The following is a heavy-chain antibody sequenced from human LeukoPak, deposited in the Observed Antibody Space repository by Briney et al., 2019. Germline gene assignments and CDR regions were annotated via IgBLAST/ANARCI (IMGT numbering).Heavy chain of an antibody. CDR3: ARVSGSGLYFKSFDP. J-gene: IGHJ5*01. D-gene: IGHD3-10*01. Sequence: SGTLSLTCSVSGDDIISSNWWTWVRQPPQKGLEWIREVYHSGSTNYNPSLKSRIYMSVDKSQNRFSLRLTSVTAADTAVYFCARVSGSGLYFKSFDPWGQGTLVIVSS. V-gene: IGHV4-4*02. CDR1: GDDIISSNW. CDR2: VYHSGST.